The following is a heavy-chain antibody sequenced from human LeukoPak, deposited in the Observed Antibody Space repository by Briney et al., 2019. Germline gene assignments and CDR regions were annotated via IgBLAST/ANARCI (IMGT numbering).Heavy chain of an antibody. Sequence: GGSLRLSCAASGFIFSNYGMNWVRQAPGKGLEWVAAISASGSATSYADSVRGRFTISRDNSKSTTYLQMNSLRAEDTAVYFCASQYTSSRIFDDWGQGTLVTVSS. V-gene: IGHV3-23*01. CDR1: GFIFSNYG. J-gene: IGHJ4*02. D-gene: IGHD6-13*01. CDR3: ASQYTSSRIFDD. CDR2: ISASGSAT.